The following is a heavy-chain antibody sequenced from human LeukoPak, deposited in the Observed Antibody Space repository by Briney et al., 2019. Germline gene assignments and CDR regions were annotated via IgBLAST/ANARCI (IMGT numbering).Heavy chain of an antibody. J-gene: IGHJ4*02. CDR3: ASFGAHSFDY. Sequence: ASVKVSCKTSGYTFTSYAMNWVRQAPGPGLEFMGWINTGTRNPTYAQGFTGRFVFSLDTSVSTAYLQISTLKPEDTAVYYCASFGAHSFDYWGQGTLVTVSS. D-gene: IGHD3-10*01. CDR1: GYTFTSYA. CDR2: INTGTRNP. V-gene: IGHV7-4-1*02.